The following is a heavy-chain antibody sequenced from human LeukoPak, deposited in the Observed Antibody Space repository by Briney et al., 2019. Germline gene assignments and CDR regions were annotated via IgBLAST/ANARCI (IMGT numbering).Heavy chain of an antibody. D-gene: IGHD3-22*01. CDR3: SKLYYYDSSGY. CDR2: ISGSGGST. CDR1: GFTFGSYA. J-gene: IGHJ4*02. V-gene: IGHV3-23*01. Sequence: GGSLRLSCAASGFTFGSYAMSRVRQVPGKGLEWVSSISGSGGSTYYADSVKGRFTISRDNSKNTLYLQMNSLRAEDTAVYYCSKLYYYDSSGYWGQGTLVTVSS.